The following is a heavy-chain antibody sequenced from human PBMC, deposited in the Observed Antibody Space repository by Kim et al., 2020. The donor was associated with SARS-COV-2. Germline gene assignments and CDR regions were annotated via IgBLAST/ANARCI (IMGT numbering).Heavy chain of an antibody. CDR2: IYYSGST. D-gene: IGHD6-19*01. V-gene: IGHV4-59*01. CDR1: GGSISSYY. CDR3: ARIPALLDSSGDY. Sequence: SETLSLTCTVSGGSISSYYWSWIRQPPGKGLEWIGYIYYSGSTNYNPSLKSRVTISVDTSKNQFSLKLSSVTAADMAVYYCARIPALLDSSGDYWGQGTLVTVSS. J-gene: IGHJ4*02.